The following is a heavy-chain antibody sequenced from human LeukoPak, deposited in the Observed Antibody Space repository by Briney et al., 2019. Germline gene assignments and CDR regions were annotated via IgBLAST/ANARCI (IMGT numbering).Heavy chain of an antibody. CDR1: GGSSSSYY. CDR3: ARLLGGQQLVLAFDI. D-gene: IGHD6-13*01. Sequence: SETLSLPCTVPGGSSSSYYWSWIRQPPGKRLEWLGYIYDSGRTNYNPSLKSRVTISVDTSKNQFSVKLGFVTAADTAVYYCARLLGGQQLVLAFDIWGQGTMVTVSS. J-gene: IGHJ3*02. V-gene: IGHV4-59*08. CDR2: IYDSGRT.